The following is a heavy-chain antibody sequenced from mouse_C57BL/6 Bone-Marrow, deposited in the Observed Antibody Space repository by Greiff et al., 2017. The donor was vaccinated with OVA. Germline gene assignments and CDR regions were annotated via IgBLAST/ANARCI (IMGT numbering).Heavy chain of an antibody. CDR1: GFSLTSYG. CDR2: IWSGGST. D-gene: IGHD2-2*01. V-gene: IGHV2-2*01. Sequence: QVQLQQSGPGLVQPSQSLSITCTVSGFSLTSYGVHWVRQSPGKGLEWLGVIWSGGSTDYNAAFISRLSISKDNSKSQVFFKMNSLQADDTAIYYCARMDLLWLRRGSWFAYWGQGTLVTVSA. J-gene: IGHJ3*01. CDR3: ARMDLLWLRRGSWFAY.